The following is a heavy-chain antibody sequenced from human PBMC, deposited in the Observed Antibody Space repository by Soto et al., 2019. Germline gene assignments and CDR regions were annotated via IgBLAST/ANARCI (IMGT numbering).Heavy chain of an antibody. CDR1: GFTFGAYA. D-gene: IGHD3-22*01. CDR3: TSISGYYSDYYYYGMDV. Sequence: PGGSLRLSCTAPGFTFGAYAMSWFRQAPGKGLESVGFIRSKAYGGTTEYAASVTGRFTISRNDSKRIAYLQMNSLKTEDTAVYYCTSISGYYSDYYYYGMDVWGQGTTVTVSS. J-gene: IGHJ6*02. CDR2: IRSKAYGGTT. V-gene: IGHV3-49*03.